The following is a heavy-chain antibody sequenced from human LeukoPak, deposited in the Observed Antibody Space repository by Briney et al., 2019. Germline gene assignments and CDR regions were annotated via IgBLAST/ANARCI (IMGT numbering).Heavy chain of an antibody. CDR1: GFTFSSYA. CDR3: AKDGIVDYYGSGSYNVWFDP. D-gene: IGHD3-10*01. V-gene: IGHV3-23*01. Sequence: GGSLRLSCAASGFTFSSYAMSWVRQAPGKGLEWVSAISGSGGSTYHADSVKGRFTISRDNSKNTLYLQMNSLRAEDTAVYYCAKDGIVDYYGSGSYNVWFDPWGQGTLVTVSS. J-gene: IGHJ5*02. CDR2: ISGSGGST.